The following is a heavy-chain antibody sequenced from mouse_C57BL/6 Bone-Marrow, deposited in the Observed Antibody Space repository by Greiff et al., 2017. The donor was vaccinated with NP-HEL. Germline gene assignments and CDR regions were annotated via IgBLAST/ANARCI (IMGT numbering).Heavy chain of an antibody. J-gene: IGHJ3*01. CDR3: ARGAY. V-gene: IGHV1-80*01. CDR2: IYPGDGDT. CDR1: GYEFSNYW. Sequence: QVQLKESGAELVKPGASVKISCKASGYEFSNYWMNWVKQRPGKGLEWIGQIYPGDGDTNYNGNFKDKATLTADTSSSTAYMQLSRLTSDDSAVYCCARGAYGGQGTRVTVSA.